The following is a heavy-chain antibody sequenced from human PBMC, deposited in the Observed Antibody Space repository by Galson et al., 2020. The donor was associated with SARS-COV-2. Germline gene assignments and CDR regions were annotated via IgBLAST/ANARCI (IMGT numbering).Heavy chain of an antibody. CDR2: ISNSGTT. Sequence: SETLSLTCTVSGGSSYSGDYYWSWIRQPPGKGLEWIGYISNSGTTDYSTSLKSRVTISLDTSKTQVSLKLTSVTAADTAVYYCATTILGGLGFFQYYGMDVWGQGTTVTVSS. J-gene: IGHJ6*02. V-gene: IGHV4-30-4*01. CDR1: GGSSYSGDYY. CDR3: ATTILGGLGFFQYYGMDV. D-gene: IGHD3-3*01.